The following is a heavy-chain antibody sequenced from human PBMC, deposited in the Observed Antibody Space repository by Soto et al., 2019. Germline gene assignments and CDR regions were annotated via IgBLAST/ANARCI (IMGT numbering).Heavy chain of an antibody. V-gene: IGHV4-30-2*01. CDR2: IYHSGST. Sequence: QLQLQESGSGLVKPSQTLSLTCAVSGGSISSGGYSWSWIRQPPGKGLEWIGYIYHSGSTYYNPSLKRGVTIAVDRSTNQFFLKQSSVTAADTAVYYCAAGGGLPRYYWGQGTLVTVSS. CDR1: GGSISSGGYS. CDR3: AAGGGLPRYY. J-gene: IGHJ4*02. D-gene: IGHD5-12*01.